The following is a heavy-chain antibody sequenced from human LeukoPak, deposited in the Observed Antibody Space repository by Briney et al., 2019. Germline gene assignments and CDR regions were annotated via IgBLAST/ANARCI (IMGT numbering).Heavy chain of an antibody. Sequence: PGGSLRLSCVACGFSFSDYYMSWIRQAPGRGLEWISYISGSGSDLYYADSVKGRFTISRDNANNSLYLQMNSLRAEDTAVYYCARSIGYYYTRDVWGQGTTVTVSS. D-gene: IGHD3-22*01. V-gene: IGHV3-11*01. CDR1: GFSFSDYY. J-gene: IGHJ6*02. CDR3: ARSIGYYYTRDV. CDR2: ISGSGSDL.